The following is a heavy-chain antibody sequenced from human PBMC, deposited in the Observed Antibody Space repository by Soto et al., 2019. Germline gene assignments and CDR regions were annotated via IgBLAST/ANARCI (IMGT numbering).Heavy chain of an antibody. CDR2: INPNSGGT. CDR3: ARENSGWYVEYYFDY. V-gene: IGHV1-2*04. CDR1: GYTFTGYY. J-gene: IGHJ4*02. Sequence: ASVKVSCKASGYTFTGYYMHWVRQAPGQGLEWMGWINPNSGGTNYAQKFQGWVTMTRDTSISTAYMELSRLRSDDTAVYYCARENSGWYVEYYFDYWGQGTLVTVSS. D-gene: IGHD6-19*01.